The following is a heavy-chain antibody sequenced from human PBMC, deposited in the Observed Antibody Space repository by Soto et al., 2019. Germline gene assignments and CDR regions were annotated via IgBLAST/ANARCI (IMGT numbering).Heavy chain of an antibody. CDR1: GDSITSYY. D-gene: IGHD6-19*01. CDR3: ARDGSRTGWYSGDY. CDR2: IHYSGIT. J-gene: IGHJ4*02. V-gene: IGHV4-59*01. Sequence: SETLSLTCTVSGDSITSYYWSWIRQPPGKGLEWIGYIHYSGITNYNPSHKSRLTISLDTSKSQLSLQLSSVTAADTAIYYCARDGSRTGWYSGDYWGQGTLVTVSS.